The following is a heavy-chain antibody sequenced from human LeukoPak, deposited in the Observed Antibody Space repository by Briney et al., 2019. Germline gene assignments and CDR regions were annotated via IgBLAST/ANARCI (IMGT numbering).Heavy chain of an antibody. CDR3: ARDLKYYDGSGFDY. Sequence: GGSLRLSCAASGFTVSSNYLTWVRQAPGKGLEWVSSISTSGSYIYYTDSVKGRFTISRDNGKNSLSLQMNSLRAEDTAVYYCARDLKYYDGSGFDYWGLGTLVTVSS. D-gene: IGHD3-22*01. CDR1: GFTVSSNY. J-gene: IGHJ4*02. V-gene: IGHV3-21*01. CDR2: ISTSGSYI.